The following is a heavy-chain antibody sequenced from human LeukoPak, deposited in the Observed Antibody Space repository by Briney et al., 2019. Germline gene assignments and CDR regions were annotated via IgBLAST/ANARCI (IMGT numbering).Heavy chain of an antibody. J-gene: IGHJ5*02. CDR3: PAIFSSIIGWFDP. Sequence: SSVKVSCTASGYTFTSYYMHWVRRAPGPGREWMGIINPSGGSTSYAQKFQGRVTMTRDTSTSTVYMELSSLRSEDTAVYYCPAIFSSIIGWFDPWGQGTLVTVSS. CDR1: GYTFTSYY. V-gene: IGHV1-46*01. D-gene: IGHD3-10*01. CDR2: INPSGGST.